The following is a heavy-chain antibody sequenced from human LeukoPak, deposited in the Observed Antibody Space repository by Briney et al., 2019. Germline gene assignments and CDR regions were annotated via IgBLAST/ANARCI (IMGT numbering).Heavy chain of an antibody. CDR3: STRYCGSDSCLDY. CDR1: GFTFRNYA. CDR2: ISAAGGST. J-gene: IGHJ4*02. Sequence: GGSLRLSCAVSGFTFRNYAMIWVRQAPGKGLEWVSAISAAGGSTYYADSGKGPFTISRDNSRNTLFLQMNSLRAEDTAVYYCSTRYCGSDSCLDYWGQGTLVTVSS. D-gene: IGHD2-2*01. V-gene: IGHV3-23*01.